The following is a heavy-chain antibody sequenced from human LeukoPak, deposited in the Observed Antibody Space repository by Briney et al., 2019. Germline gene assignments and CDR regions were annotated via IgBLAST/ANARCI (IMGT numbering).Heavy chain of an antibody. CDR2: ISYDGNTK. Sequence: GGSLRLACAAAGLTISSFDMNWVRQAPGKGLEWVAFISYDGNTKYYSGSAKGRFTISRDNSKNTLYLQMNSLRPEDTAVYYCANGDPGPADHPMNDYYYSLDVWGQGTTVIVSS. V-gene: IGHV3-30*18. D-gene: IGHD2-2*01. J-gene: IGHJ6*02. CDR1: GLTISSFD. CDR3: ANGDPGPADHPMNDYYYSLDV.